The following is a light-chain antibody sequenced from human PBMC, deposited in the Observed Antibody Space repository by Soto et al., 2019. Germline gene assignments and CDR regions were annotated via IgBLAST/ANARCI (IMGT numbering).Light chain of an antibody. CDR3: QQYDSYVWT. CDR2: DAS. CDR1: QSVSSY. Sequence: EVVLTPSPAAVSLSTGENATLSCRASQSVSSYLAWYQQKPGQAPRLLIYDASNRATGIPARFSGSGSGTDFTLTISSLQPDDFATYYCQQYDSYVWTFGQGTKVDI. J-gene: IGKJ1*01. V-gene: IGKV3-11*01.